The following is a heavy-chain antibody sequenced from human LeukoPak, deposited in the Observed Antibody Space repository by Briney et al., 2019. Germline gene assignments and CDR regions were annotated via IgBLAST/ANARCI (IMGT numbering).Heavy chain of an antibody. Sequence: GGSLRLSCAASGFTFSSYWMSWVRQAPGKGLEWVANIKQDGSEKYYVDSVKGRFTISRDNAKNSLYLQMNSLRAEDTAVYYCATDLWDYDFWSGYFDYWGQGTLVTVSS. CDR1: GFTFSSYW. CDR2: IKQDGSEK. CDR3: ATDLWDYDFWSGYFDY. J-gene: IGHJ4*02. D-gene: IGHD3-3*01. V-gene: IGHV3-7*01.